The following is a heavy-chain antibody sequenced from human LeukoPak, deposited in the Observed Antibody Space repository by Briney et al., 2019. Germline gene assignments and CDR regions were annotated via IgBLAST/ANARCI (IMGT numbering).Heavy chain of an antibody. CDR1: GASISRYF. V-gene: IGHV4-4*07. Sequence: PSETLSLTCTVSGASISRYFWSWIRQPAGKGLEWIGRIHSRGSTNYNPSLKSRVTMSVDTPKNQLSLKLNSVTAADTAVYYCARDGDWYYFDYWGQGTLVTVSS. J-gene: IGHJ4*02. CDR2: IHSRGST. D-gene: IGHD3/OR15-3a*01. CDR3: ARDGDWYYFDY.